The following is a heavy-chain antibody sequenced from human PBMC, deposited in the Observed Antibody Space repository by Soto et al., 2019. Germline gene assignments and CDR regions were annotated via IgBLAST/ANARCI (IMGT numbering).Heavy chain of an antibody. J-gene: IGHJ5*02. CDR3: AKDVVIRGPVLRWFDP. CDR2: ISGGGGST. D-gene: IGHD3-10*01. CDR1: GFTFATYS. V-gene: IGHV3-23*01. Sequence: GGSLRLSCAASGFTFATYSMSWVRQAPGKGLEWVSGISGGGGSTYYADSVKGRFTISRDNSKNALYLQMNSLRAEDTAVYYCAKDVVIRGPVLRWFDPWGQGTLVTVSS.